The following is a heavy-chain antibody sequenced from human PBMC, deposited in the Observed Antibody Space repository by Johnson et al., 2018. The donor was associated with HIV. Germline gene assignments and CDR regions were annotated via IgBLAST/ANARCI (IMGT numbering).Heavy chain of an antibody. Sequence: VQLVESGGGLVQPGGSLRLSCAASGFTLSSYYMSWVRQAPGKGLEWVALFSSRGGTYYADSVKGRFTISRDNSKNTPYLHMNSQTTENTAVYYCTTSNYDSSGYYLSGAFDIWGQGTMVTVSS. CDR2: FSSRGGT. D-gene: IGHD3-22*01. CDR1: GFTLSSYY. V-gene: IGHV3-66*01. J-gene: IGHJ3*02. CDR3: TTSNYDSSGYYLSGAFDI.